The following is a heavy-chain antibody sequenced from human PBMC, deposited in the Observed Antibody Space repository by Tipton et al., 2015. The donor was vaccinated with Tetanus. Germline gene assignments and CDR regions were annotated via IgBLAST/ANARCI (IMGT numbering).Heavy chain of an antibody. D-gene: IGHD1-26*01. V-gene: IGHV5-51*01. Sequence: MQLVQSGADVKKPGESLKISCKASGYSFTSHWIGWVRQMPGKGLEWMGMIFPDDSDTRYSPSFQGHVTFSVDKSTSTVYLQWSGLKASAPAMFFCARMYSTPPPFAPWGQGTLVAVSS. CDR1: GYSFTSHW. J-gene: IGHJ5*02. CDR3: ARMYSTPPPFAP. CDR2: IFPDDSDT.